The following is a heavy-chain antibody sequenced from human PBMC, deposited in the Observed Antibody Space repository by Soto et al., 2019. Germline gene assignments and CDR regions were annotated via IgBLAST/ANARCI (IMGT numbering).Heavy chain of an antibody. CDR2: ISAGGDSS. CDR1: GFTININA. V-gene: IGHV3-23*01. D-gene: IGHD2-21*01. CDR3: AKSTKPRQDEFHYYYYMDV. J-gene: IGHJ6*03. Sequence: GGPLILSRAASGFTININAMALVRPAPGKGLEWVSVISAGGDSSYYGDSVKGRFTISSDNSKNTLYLQMDSLRAEDSAVYYCAKSTKPRQDEFHYYYYMDVWGRGTTVTVSS.